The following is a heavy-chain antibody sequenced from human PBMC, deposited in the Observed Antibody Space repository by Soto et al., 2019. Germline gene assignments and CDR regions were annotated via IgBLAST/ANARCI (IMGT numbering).Heavy chain of an antibody. V-gene: IGHV3-33*06. J-gene: IGHJ4*02. CDR2: IWFDGSNK. CDR3: AKDYDSSGFL. D-gene: IGHD3-22*01. CDR1: GFTFSNYG. Sequence: QVQLVESGGGVVQHGTSLRLSCAASGFTFSNYGMHWVRQATGKGLEWVAVIWFDGSNKYYADSVKGRFTISRDNSKNTLYLQMNSLRADDTAVYYCAKDYDSSGFLWGQGTLVTVSS.